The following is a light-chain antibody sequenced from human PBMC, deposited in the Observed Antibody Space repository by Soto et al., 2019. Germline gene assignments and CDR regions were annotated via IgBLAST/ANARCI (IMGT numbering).Light chain of an antibody. CDR3: QQYYSYPWT. CDR1: QGISSY. J-gene: IGKJ1*01. V-gene: IGKV1-8*01. CDR2: AAS. Sequence: AIRMTQSPSSFSASTGDRVTITCRASQGISSYLACYQQKPGKAPKLLIYAASTLQSGVPSRFSGSGSGTDFTLTISCLQSEDFATYYRQQYYSYPWTFGQGTKVEIK.